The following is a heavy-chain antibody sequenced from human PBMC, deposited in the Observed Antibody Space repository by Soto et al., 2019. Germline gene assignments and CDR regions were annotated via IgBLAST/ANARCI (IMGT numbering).Heavy chain of an antibody. D-gene: IGHD6-19*01. CDR1: GYSFTSYW. CDR2: IYPGDSET. J-gene: IGHJ4*02. V-gene: IGHV5-51*01. CDR3: ARFQSSGWYGFDY. Sequence: GESLKISCKGSGYSFTSYWIGWVRQMPGKGLEWMGIIYPGDSETRYSPSFQGQVAISADTSITTAYLQWSSLRASDTAMYYCARFQSSGWYGFDYWGQGIQVTVSS.